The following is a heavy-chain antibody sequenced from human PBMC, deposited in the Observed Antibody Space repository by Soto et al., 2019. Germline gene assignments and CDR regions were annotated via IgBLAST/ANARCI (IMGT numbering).Heavy chain of an antibody. CDR2: IIPIFGTA. J-gene: IGHJ6*02. Sequence: QVQLVQSGAEVKKPGSSVKVSCKASGGTFSTYAISWVRQAPGQGLEWMGGIIPIFGTAAYAQKFQGRVTITADEPPSPAHMELSSLRSEDTAVYYCESHNYGTDNYSYYPMDVWGQGTTVTVSS. CDR1: GGTFSTYA. V-gene: IGHV1-69*12. D-gene: IGHD5-18*01. CDR3: ESHNYGTDNYSYYPMDV.